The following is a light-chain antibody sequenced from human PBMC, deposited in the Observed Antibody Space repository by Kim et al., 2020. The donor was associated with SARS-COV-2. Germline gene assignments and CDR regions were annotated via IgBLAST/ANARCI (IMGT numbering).Light chain of an antibody. CDR3: QAWDDSTEV. CDR2: QDN. V-gene: IGLV3-1*01. CDR1: NLGDKY. Sequence: YELTQPPSVSVSPGQTASISCSGDNLGDKYVCWYQQRPGQSPRLIIYQDNKRPSGIPDRFSGSNSGNTATLAISGTQPMDEADYYCQAWDDSTEVFGPGT. J-gene: IGLJ1*01.